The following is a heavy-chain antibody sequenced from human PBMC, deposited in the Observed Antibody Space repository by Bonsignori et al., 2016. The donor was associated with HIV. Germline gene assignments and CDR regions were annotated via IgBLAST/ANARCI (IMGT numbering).Heavy chain of an antibody. Sequence: GESLKISCAASGFTFSSYSMNWVRQAPGKGLEWVSSISSSSSYIYYADSVKGRFTISRDNAKNSLYLQMNSLRAEDTAVYYCARDTPHESDDFWSGYWTPSIYYYMDVWGKGTTVTVSS. D-gene: IGHD3-3*01. CDR2: ISSSSSYI. CDR1: GFTFSSYS. CDR3: ARDTPHESDDFWSGYWTPSIYYYMDV. V-gene: IGHV3-21*01. J-gene: IGHJ6*03.